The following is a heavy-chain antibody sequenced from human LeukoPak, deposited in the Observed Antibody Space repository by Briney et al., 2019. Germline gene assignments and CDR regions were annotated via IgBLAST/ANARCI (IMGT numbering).Heavy chain of an antibody. CDR3: ARGGRYSYGSGRNWFDP. D-gene: IGHD3-10*01. Sequence: SETPSLTCTVSGGSISSSSYYWGWIRQPPGKGLEWIGSIYYSGSTYYNPSLKSRVTISVDTSKNQFSLKLSSVTAADTAVYYCARGGRYSYGSGRNWFDPWGQGTLVTVSS. J-gene: IGHJ5*02. CDR1: GGSISSSSYY. V-gene: IGHV4-39*01. CDR2: IYYSGST.